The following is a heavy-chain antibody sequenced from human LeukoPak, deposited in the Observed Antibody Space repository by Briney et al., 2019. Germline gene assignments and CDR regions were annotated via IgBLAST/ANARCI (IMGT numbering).Heavy chain of an antibody. Sequence: GASVKVSCKASGGTFSSYAISWVRQAPGQGLEWMGGIIPIFGTANYAQKFQGRVTITADESTSTAYMELSSLRSEDTAVYYCATGLWFGKYLDVWGKGTTVTISS. J-gene: IGHJ6*04. CDR2: IIPIFGTA. V-gene: IGHV1-69*13. D-gene: IGHD3-10*01. CDR3: ATGLWFGKYLDV. CDR1: GGTFSSYA.